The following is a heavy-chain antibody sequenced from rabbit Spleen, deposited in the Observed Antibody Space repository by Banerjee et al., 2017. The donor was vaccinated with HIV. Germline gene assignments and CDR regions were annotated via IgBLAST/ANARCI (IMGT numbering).Heavy chain of an antibody. J-gene: IGHJ4*01. D-gene: IGHD2-1*01. CDR3: ARGSAAMTMVITGYYLNL. CDR1: GLDFSSYYW. Sequence: QEQLVESGGGLVQPEGSLTLTCKASGLDFSSYYWICWVRQAPGKGLEWIACINAATAKPVYATWAKGRFTISRTSSTTVTLQMTSLTAADTATYVCARGSAAMTMVITGYYLNLWGQGTLVTVS. V-gene: IGHV1S45*01. CDR2: INAATAKP.